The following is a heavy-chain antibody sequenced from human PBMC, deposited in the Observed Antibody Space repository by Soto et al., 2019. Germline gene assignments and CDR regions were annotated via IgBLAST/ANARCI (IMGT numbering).Heavy chain of an antibody. Sequence: QVQLVESGGGVVQPGRSLRLSCAASGFTFSSYGMHWVRQAPGKGLEWVAVISYDGSNKYYADSVKGRFTISRDNSKNTLYLQMNSLRAEDTAVYYCAKTGEGYSSGGSCYSEATYYFDYWGQGTLVTVSS. CDR3: AKTGEGYSSGGSCYSEATYYFDY. CDR1: GFTFSSYG. V-gene: IGHV3-30*18. CDR2: ISYDGSNK. J-gene: IGHJ4*02. D-gene: IGHD2-15*01.